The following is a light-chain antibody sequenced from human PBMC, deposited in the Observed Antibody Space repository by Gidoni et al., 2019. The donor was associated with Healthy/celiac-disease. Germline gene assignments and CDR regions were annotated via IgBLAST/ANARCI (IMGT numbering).Light chain of an antibody. J-gene: IGLJ1*01. CDR2: EVS. Sequence: QSALTRPPSASGSPGHSVTISCTGTSSDVGGYNYVSWYQQHPGKAPKLMIYEVSKRPSGVPDRFSGSKSGNTASLTVSGLQAEDEADYYCSSYAGSNNLYVFGTGTKVTVL. CDR1: SSDVGGYNY. V-gene: IGLV2-8*01. CDR3: SSYAGSNNLYV.